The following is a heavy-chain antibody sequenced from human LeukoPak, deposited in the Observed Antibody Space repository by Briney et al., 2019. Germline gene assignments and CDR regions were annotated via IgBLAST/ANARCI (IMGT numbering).Heavy chain of an antibody. V-gene: IGHV1-8*02. Sequence: ASVKVSCKASGYTFTSYAMHWVRQATGQGLEWMGWMNPNSGDTAYAQKFQGRVTMTRNTSISTAYMELSSLRSEDTAVYYCARAGGNTYVPYFHYWGQGTLVTVSS. CDR1: GYTFTSYA. D-gene: IGHD5-18*01. CDR3: ARAGGNTYVPYFHY. CDR2: MNPNSGDT. J-gene: IGHJ4*02.